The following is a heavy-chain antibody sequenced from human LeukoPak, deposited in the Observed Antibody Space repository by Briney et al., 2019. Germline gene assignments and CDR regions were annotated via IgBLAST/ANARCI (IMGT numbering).Heavy chain of an antibody. CDR2: IYYSGST. CDR3: ARLSYDDSDNNYYFGG. CDR1: GGSISGDY. Sequence: PSETLSLTCTVSGGSISGDYWSWIRQPPGKGLEWIGYIYYSGSTNYNPSLKSRVTISVDMSKNQYSLKLSSVTAADTAVYYCARLSYDDSDNNYYFGGWGQGTLVAV. V-gene: IGHV4-59*08. D-gene: IGHD4-17*01. J-gene: IGHJ4*02.